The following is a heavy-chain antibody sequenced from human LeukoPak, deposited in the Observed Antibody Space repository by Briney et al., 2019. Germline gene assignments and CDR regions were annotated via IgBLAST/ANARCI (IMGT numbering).Heavy chain of an antibody. J-gene: IGHJ6*03. CDR3: ARDVYGGYYMDV. CDR1: GFTVSSNY. Sequence: GGSLRLSCAASGFTVSSNYMSWVRQAPGKGLEWVSVIYSGGSTYYADSVEGRFTISRDNSKNTLYLQMNSLRAEDTAVYYCARDVYGGYYMDVWGKGTTVTVSS. V-gene: IGHV3-53*01. D-gene: IGHD4/OR15-4a*01. CDR2: IYSGGST.